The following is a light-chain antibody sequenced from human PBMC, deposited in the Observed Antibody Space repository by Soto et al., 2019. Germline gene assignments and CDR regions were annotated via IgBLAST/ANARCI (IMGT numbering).Light chain of an antibody. CDR2: KAS. V-gene: IGKV1-5*03. CDR3: QQYHSSPPT. J-gene: IGKJ1*01. CDR1: QSISSW. Sequence: DIQMTQSPSTLSASVGDRVTITCRASQSISSWLAWYQQKPGKAPKLLIYKASSLESGVPSRFSGSGSGTEFTLTISSLQPDDFATYYCQQYHSSPPTFGQGTKADIK.